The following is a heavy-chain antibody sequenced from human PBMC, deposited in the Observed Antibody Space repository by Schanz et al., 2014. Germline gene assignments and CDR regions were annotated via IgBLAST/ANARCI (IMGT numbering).Heavy chain of an antibody. D-gene: IGHD5-12*01. CDR1: GDSITSNRR. CDR2: IYHSGST. Sequence: QVQLQESGPGLVKPSGTLSLTCAVSGDSITSNRRWSWVRQPPGKGLEWIGEIYHSGSTNYDPSLKSRVTISRDNSNNQLSLKVSSVTVADTAIYYCARGDISGYNGGLMDTWGQGTLVTVSS. CDR3: ARGDISGYNGGLMDT. V-gene: IGHV4-4*02. J-gene: IGHJ5*02.